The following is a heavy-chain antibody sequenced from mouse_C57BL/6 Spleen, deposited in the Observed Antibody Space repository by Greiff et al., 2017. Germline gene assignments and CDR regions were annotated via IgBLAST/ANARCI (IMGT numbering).Heavy chain of an antibody. Sequence: VQLQQPGAELVMPGASVKLSCKASGYTFTRYWMHWVKQRPGQGLEWIGEIDPSDSYTNYNQKFKGKSTLTVDKSSSTAYIQLSSLTSEDSAVYYCARSPPYYYGSSYGYFDVWGTGTTVTVSS. J-gene: IGHJ1*03. CDR2: IDPSDSYT. V-gene: IGHV1-69*01. CDR3: ARSPPYYYGSSYGYFDV. CDR1: GYTFTRYW. D-gene: IGHD1-1*01.